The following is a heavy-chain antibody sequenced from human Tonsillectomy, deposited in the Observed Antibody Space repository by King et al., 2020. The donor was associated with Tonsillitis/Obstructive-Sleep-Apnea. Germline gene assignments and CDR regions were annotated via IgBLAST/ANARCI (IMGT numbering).Heavy chain of an antibody. D-gene: IGHD3-22*01. CDR2: FSLDESIK. J-gene: IGHJ4*02. CDR1: GFTSVTFG. V-gene: IGHV3-30*18. CDR3: AKDDYYDSSGYYYEPTHFDY. Sequence: VQLVESGEAWFQLGSPWSPSGAALGFTSVTFGWTWVGRLPGKGRGGGEVFSLDESIKNLQASVRGEFTISRDNSKNTLYLQMNSLRAEDTAVYYCAKDDYYDSSGYYYEPTHFDYWGQGTLVTVSS.